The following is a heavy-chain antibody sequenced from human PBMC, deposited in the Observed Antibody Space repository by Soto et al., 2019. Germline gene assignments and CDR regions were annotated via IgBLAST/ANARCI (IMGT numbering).Heavy chain of an antibody. V-gene: IGHV4-30-4*08. D-gene: IGHD3-22*01. CDR2: IHYSGST. J-gene: IGHJ4*02. Sequence: SETLSLTCTVSGGSIGRGDYYWSWIRQPPGKGLEWIGYIHYSGSTYYTPSLQSRVTISVDTSKNPFSLKLSSVTAAGTAVYYCARDTYYYDSSGHRHFDYWGQGTLVTVSS. CDR1: GGSIGRGDYY. CDR3: ARDTYYYDSSGHRHFDY.